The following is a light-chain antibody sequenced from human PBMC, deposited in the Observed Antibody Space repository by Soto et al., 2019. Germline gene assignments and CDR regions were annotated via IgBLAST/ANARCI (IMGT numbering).Light chain of an antibody. CDR3: AAWDDSLNGPV. CDR2: YDD. Sequence: QSVLTQPPSVSQAPRQRVTISCSGSSSNIGNNAVNWYQQLPGKAPKLLIYYDDLLPSGVSDRFSGSKSGTSASLAISGLQSEDYADYYCAAWDDSLNGPVFGGGTKLTLL. CDR1: SSNIGNNA. V-gene: IGLV1-36*01. J-gene: IGLJ2*01.